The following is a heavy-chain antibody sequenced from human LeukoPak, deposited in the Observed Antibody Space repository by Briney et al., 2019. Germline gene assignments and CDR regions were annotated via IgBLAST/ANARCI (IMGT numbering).Heavy chain of an antibody. CDR3: ARKPVGYCSGGSCYRDAFDI. CDR2: IKQDGSEK. D-gene: IGHD2-15*01. V-gene: IGHV3-7*01. CDR1: GFTFGTYW. Sequence: GGSLRLSCAASGFTFGTYWMSWVRQAPGKGLEWVANIKQDGSEKYYVDSVKGRFTIPRDNAKNSLYLQMNSLRVEDTAVYYCARKPVGYCSGGSCYRDAFDIWGQGTMVTVSS. J-gene: IGHJ3*02.